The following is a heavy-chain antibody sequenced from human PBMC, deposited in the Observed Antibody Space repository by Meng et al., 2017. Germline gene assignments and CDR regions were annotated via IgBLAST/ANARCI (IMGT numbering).Heavy chain of an antibody. D-gene: IGHD1-26*01. J-gene: IGHJ3*02. V-gene: IGHV5-51*01. Sequence: GESLKISCKGSGYSFTSYWIGWVRQMPGKGLEWMGIIYPGDSDTRYSPSFQGQVTISADTSISTAYLQWSSLKASDTAMYYCARQLEWELRDDAFDIWGQGTMVTVSS. CDR2: IYPGDSDT. CDR1: GYSFTSYW. CDR3: ARQLEWELRDDAFDI.